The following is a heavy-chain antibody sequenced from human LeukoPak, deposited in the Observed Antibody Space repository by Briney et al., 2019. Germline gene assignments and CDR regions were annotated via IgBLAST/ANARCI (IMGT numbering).Heavy chain of an antibody. CDR1: GYTFTNYY. J-gene: IGHJ4*02. V-gene: IGHV1-46*01. D-gene: IGHD5-12*01. CDR2: INPSGGST. Sequence: GASVKVSCKASGYTFTNYYMNWVRQAPGQGLEWRGIINPSGGSTSYAQKFQGRVTVTRDTSTSTVYMELSSLRSEDTAMYYCAREGEIGYDLSDYWGQGTLVTVSS. CDR3: AREGEIGYDLSDY.